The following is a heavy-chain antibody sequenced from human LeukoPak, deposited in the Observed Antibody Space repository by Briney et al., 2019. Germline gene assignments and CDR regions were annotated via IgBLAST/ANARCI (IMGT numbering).Heavy chain of an antibody. J-gene: IGHJ4*02. CDR2: TYNSVTT. Sequence: SETLSLTCDVSGKSMSSDGYSWNWIRQPPGKGLEWIVYTYNSVTTYYNPSLKSRVTMSLDRSKNQFSLELSSVTAADTAVYYCARSWHYYDSSAYSHYFDYWGQGAQVTVSS. CDR1: GKSMSSDGYS. V-gene: IGHV4-30-2*01. D-gene: IGHD3-22*01. CDR3: ARSWHYYDSSAYSHYFDY.